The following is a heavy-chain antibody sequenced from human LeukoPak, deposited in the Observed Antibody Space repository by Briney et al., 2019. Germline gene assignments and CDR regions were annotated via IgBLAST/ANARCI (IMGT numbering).Heavy chain of an antibody. Sequence: PSQTLSLTCTVSGGSISSGSYYWSWIRQPAGKGLEWIGHIYTSGSTNYNPSLKSRVTISVDTSKNQFSLKLSSVTAADTAVYYCARFWSRVGSGYYFDYWGQGTLVTVSS. V-gene: IGHV4-61*09. J-gene: IGHJ4*02. CDR1: GGSISSGSYY. CDR2: IYTSGST. D-gene: IGHD3-3*01. CDR3: ARFWSRVGSGYYFDY.